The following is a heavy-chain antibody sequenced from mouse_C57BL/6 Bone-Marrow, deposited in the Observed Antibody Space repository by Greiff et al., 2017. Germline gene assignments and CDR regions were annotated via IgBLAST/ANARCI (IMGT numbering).Heavy chain of an antibody. J-gene: IGHJ3*01. D-gene: IGHD1-1*01. CDR3: ERRDPFYYGSRPFAY. CDR1: GYNFTSYW. Sequence: QVQLQQPGAELVMPGASVKLSCKASGYNFTSYWMHWVKQRPGQGLEWIGEIDPSDSYTNYNQKFKGKSTLTVDKSSSTAYMQLSSLTSEDSAVYYCERRDPFYYGSRPFAYWGQGTLVTVSA. CDR2: IDPSDSYT. V-gene: IGHV1-69*01.